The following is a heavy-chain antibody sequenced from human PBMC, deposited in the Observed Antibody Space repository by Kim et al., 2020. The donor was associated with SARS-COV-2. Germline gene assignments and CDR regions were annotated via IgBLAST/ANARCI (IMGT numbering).Heavy chain of an antibody. CDR1: GGSISSSSYY. Sequence: SETLSLTCTVSGGSISSSSYYWGWIRQPPGKGLEGIGSIYYSGSTYYNPSLKSRVTISVDTSKNQFSLKLSSVTAADTAVYYCASRPELWGIAAAGTHFDSWGQGTLCTVSS. J-gene: IGHJ4*02. D-gene: IGHD6-13*01. V-gene: IGHV4-39*01. CDR3: ASRPELWGIAAAGTHFDS. CDR2: IYYSGST.